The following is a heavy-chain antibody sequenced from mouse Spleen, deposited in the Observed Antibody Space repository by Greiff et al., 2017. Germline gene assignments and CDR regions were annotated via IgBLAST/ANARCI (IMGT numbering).Heavy chain of an antibody. CDR1: GYTFTSYW. V-gene: IGHV1-64*01. D-gene: IGHD1-1*01. Sequence: VQLQQPGAELVKPGASVKLSCKASGYTFTSYWMHWVKQRPGQGLEWIGMIHPNSGSTNYNEKFKSKATLTVDKSSSTAYMQLSSLTSEDSAVYYCARIDTTVAFDYWGQGTTLTVSS. J-gene: IGHJ2*01. CDR3: ARIDTTVAFDY. CDR2: IHPNSGST.